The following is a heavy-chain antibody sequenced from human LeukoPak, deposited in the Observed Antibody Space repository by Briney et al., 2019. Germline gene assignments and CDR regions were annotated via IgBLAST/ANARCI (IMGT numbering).Heavy chain of an antibody. CDR2: IYYSGST. D-gene: IGHD2-15*01. CDR1: GDSISSSSYY. Sequence: PSETLSLTCSVSGDSISSSSYYWGWIRQPPGKGLEWIGNIYYSGSTYYNPSLKSRVTISVDTSNNQFSLKLSSVTAADTAVYSCARSVEGAYCSGGTCDNYYYYMDVWGRGTTVTISS. CDR3: ARSVEGAYCSGGTCDNYYYYMDV. J-gene: IGHJ6*03. V-gene: IGHV4-39*01.